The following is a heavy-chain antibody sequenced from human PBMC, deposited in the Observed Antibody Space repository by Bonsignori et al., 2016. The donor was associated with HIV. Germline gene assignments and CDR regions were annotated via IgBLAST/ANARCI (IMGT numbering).Heavy chain of an antibody. CDR3: ARHSERRYYGDYGAWDFDY. Sequence: WVRQAPGQGLEWMGWINPNTGGTNYAQKFQGRVTMIRDTSISTAYMELSRLRSDDTAVYYCARHSERRYYGDYGAWDFDYWGQGTLVTVSS. V-gene: IGHV1-2*02. J-gene: IGHJ4*02. D-gene: IGHD4-17*01. CDR2: INPNTGGT.